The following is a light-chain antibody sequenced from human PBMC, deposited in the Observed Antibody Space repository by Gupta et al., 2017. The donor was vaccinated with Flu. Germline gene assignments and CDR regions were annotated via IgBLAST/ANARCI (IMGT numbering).Light chain of an antibody. CDR1: QDVNIY. CDR3: QHYEAPPYT. Sequence: DIQMTQSPSSLSASVGDRVSITCQASQDVNIYLNWYQQKPGQAPKLLNYDAPNLKIGVPARFRGSGSGTKFIFTINSLQAEDIATYYCQHYEAPPYTFGGGTRVENK. CDR2: DAP. V-gene: IGKV1-33*01. J-gene: IGKJ4*01.